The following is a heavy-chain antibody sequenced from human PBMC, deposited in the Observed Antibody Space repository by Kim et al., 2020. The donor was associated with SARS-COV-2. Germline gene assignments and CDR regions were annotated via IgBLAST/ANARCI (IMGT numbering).Heavy chain of an antibody. CDR3: ARGQVYDSSAGYYFDF. V-gene: IGHV3-21*01. Sequence: GGSLRLSCAASGFNFNLYSMNWVRQAPGKGLEWVSSIRSGSYIYYADSVKGRFTISRDNAKNSVFLQMNTLRAEDTAVYYCARGQVYDSSAGYYFDFWGQGTLVTVSS. D-gene: IGHD3-22*01. CDR2: IRSGSYI. J-gene: IGHJ4*02. CDR1: GFNFNLYS.